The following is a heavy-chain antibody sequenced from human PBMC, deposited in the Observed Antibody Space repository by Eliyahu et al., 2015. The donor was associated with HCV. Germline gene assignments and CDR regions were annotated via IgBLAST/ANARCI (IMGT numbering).Heavy chain of an antibody. J-gene: IGHJ6*02. D-gene: IGHD6-13*01. Sequence: EVQLVESGGGLVQPGGSLRLSCAASGFTFXRYDMHWVRQATGKGLEWVSAIGTAGDTYYPGSVKGRFTISRENAKNSLYLQMNSLRAGDTAVYYCARGGYSSLPYYYYGMDVWGQGTTVTVSS. CDR2: IGTAGDT. CDR3: ARGGYSSLPYYYYGMDV. V-gene: IGHV3-13*01. CDR1: GFTFXRYD.